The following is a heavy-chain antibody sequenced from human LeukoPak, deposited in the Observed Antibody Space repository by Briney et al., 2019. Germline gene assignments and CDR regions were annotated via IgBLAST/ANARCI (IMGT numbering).Heavy chain of an antibody. CDR1: GYTFIGYY. V-gene: IGHV1-2*02. D-gene: IGHD1-7*01. Sequence: ASVKVSCKASGYTFIGYYIHWVRQARGLGLEWMGWINPNSGGTSSAQKFQGRLTMTRDTSISTAYMKVTTLRSDDTAVYYCARALTETSFYYMDVWGKGTTVTVSS. CDR2: INPNSGGT. CDR3: ARALTETSFYYMDV. J-gene: IGHJ6*03.